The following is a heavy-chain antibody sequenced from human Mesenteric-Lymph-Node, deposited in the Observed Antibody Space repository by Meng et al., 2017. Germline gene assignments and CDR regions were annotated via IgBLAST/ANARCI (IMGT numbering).Heavy chain of an antibody. CDR2: INHSGST. D-gene: IGHD2-2*01. J-gene: IGHJ4*02. Sequence: QLQLHQRGAGLLKPSETLSLTCAVYCGSFSGYYWSWILKPPGKGLEWIVEINHSGSTNYNPSLKSRVTISVDTSKNQFSLKLSSVTAADTAVYYCARTIGGADIVVVPAAYYFDYWGQGTLVTVSS. CDR1: CGSFSGYY. CDR3: ARTIGGADIVVVPAAYYFDY. V-gene: IGHV4-34*01.